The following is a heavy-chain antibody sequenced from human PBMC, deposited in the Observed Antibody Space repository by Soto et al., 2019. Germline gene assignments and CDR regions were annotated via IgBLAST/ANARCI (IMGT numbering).Heavy chain of an antibody. J-gene: IGHJ4*02. Sequence: AETLSLTCTVSGGTISSWYWSWIRQPPGKGLEWIGYIYYSGSTNCNPSLKSRVTISVDTSKNQFSLKLSSVTAADTAVYYCARRYGSAIDYWGQGTLVTVSS. CDR1: GGTISSWY. V-gene: IGHV4-59*08. CDR2: IYYSGST. CDR3: ARRYGSAIDY. D-gene: IGHD1-26*01.